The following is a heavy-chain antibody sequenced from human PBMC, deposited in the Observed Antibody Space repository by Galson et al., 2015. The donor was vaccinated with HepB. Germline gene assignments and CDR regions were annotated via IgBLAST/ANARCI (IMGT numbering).Heavy chain of an antibody. V-gene: IGHV6-1*01. CDR2: TYYRSKWYN. D-gene: IGHD6-13*01. CDR3: ARDRDPGYSSSWYGWNYYYGMDV. Sequence: CAISGDSVSSHSAAWNWIRQSPSRGLEWLGRTYYRSKWYNDYAVSVKSRITINPDTSKNQFSLQLNSVTPEDTAVYYCARDRDPGYSSSWYGWNYYYGMDVWGQGTTVTVSS. CDR1: GDSVSSHSAA. J-gene: IGHJ6*02.